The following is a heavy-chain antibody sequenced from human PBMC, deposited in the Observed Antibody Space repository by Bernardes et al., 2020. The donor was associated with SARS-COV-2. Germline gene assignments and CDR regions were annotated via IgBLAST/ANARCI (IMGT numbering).Heavy chain of an antibody. CDR2: ISAYSGDT. J-gene: IGHJ4*02. CDR3: ARLGYSATTFDY. D-gene: IGHD5-18*01. V-gene: IGHV1-18*04. Sequence: ASVKVSCKSSGYTFSLYGTTWVRQAPGQGLEWIGWISAYSGDTHYAQRFQGRVTMTTDASTSTAYMQLTSLRSDDTAVYYCARLGYSATTFDYWDQGILVTVSS. CDR1: GYTFSLYG.